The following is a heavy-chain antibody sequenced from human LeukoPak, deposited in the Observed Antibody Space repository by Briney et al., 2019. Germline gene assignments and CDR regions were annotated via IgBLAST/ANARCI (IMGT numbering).Heavy chain of an antibody. CDR3: AREHSGGGNYYDSSGYYRSFDY. CDR2: ISSSRRYI. J-gene: IGHJ4*02. Sequence: PAGSLRLFCATSGFTFSSYSMNWVRQAPGEGLEWGSYISSSRRYIYYADSVKGRFTISRDNAKNSLYLQMSSLRVEDTAVYYCAREHSGGGNYYDSSGYYRSFDYWGQGTPVTVSS. V-gene: IGHV3-21*01. CDR1: GFTFSSYS. D-gene: IGHD3-22*01.